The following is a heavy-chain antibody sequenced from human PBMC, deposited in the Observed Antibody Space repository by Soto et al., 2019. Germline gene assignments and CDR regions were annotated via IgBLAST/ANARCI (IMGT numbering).Heavy chain of an antibody. V-gene: IGHV1-46*01. CDR1: GYTFTKYY. Sequence: QVQLVQSGAEVKKPGASVTVSCKASGYTFTKYYIHWVRQATGQGLEWMAIINPSGGSTRYAQKFQGRVKVTRGTSTSTVYMELGSLRSEDTGVYYCAGDFTPSFTDDWNSVPLPDYWGQGTLVTVSS. CDR3: AGDFTPSFTDDWNSVPLPDY. J-gene: IGHJ4*02. CDR2: INPSGGST. D-gene: IGHD1-7*01.